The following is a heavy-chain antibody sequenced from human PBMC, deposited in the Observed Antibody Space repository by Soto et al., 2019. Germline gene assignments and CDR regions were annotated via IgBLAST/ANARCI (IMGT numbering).Heavy chain of an antibody. J-gene: IGHJ6*02. CDR1: GGTFSSYA. CDR2: IIPIFGTA. V-gene: IGHV1-69*13. Sequence: RASVKVSCKASGGTFSSYAISWVRQAPGQGLEWMGGIIPIFGTANYAQKFQGRVTITADESTSTAYMELSSLRSEDTAVYYCAREGVWTRMEQPPPYYYYGMDAWGQGTTVTVSS. CDR3: AREGVWTRMEQPPPYYYYGMDA. D-gene: IGHD6-13*01.